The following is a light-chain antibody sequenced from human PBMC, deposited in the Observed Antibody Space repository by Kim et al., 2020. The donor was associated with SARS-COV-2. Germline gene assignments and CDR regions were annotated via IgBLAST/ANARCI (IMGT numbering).Light chain of an antibody. CDR2: DVS. CDR1: SSDVGGYNY. CDR3: SSYTSSSTFV. V-gene: IGLV2-14*04. Sequence: GQSLTISCTGTSSDVGGYNYVSWYQQHPGKAPKLMMYDVSERPSGVSNRFSGSKSGNRASLTISGLQAGDEADYYCSSYTSSSTFVFGTGTKVTVL. J-gene: IGLJ1*01.